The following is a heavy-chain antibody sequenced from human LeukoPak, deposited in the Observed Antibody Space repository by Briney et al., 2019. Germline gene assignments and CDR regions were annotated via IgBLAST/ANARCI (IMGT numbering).Heavy chain of an antibody. CDR2: IYHSGST. J-gene: IGHJ4*02. CDR1: GYSISSGYY. V-gene: IGHV4-38-2*01. CDR3: ARGLWFGEFSLDY. D-gene: IGHD3-10*01. Sequence: SETLSLTCAVSGYSISSGYYWGWIRQPPGKGLEWIGSIYHSGSTYYNPSLKSRVTISVDTSKNQFSLKLNSVTAADTAVYYCARGLWFGEFSLDYWGQGTLVIVSS.